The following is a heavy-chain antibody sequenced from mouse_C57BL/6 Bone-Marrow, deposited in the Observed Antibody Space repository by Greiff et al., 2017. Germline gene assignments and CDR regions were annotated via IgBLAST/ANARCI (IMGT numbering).Heavy chain of an antibody. CDR3: TRAGTFAY. Sequence: VQLQQSGAELVRPGASVKLSCTASGFNIKDDYMHWVKQRPEQGLEWIGCIDPENGDTEYASKFQGKATITADTSSNTAYLQLSSLTSEDTAVYYCTRAGTFAYWGQGTLVTVSA. CDR2: IDPENGDT. D-gene: IGHD4-1*01. V-gene: IGHV14-4*01. CDR1: GFNIKDDY. J-gene: IGHJ3*01.